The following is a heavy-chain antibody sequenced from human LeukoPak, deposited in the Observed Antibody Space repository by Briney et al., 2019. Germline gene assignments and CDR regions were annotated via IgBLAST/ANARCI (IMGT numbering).Heavy chain of an antibody. CDR3: ARVQGYCSGGSCYGVNWFDP. CDR1: GFIVSSSY. D-gene: IGHD2-15*01. CDR2: IYSGGST. Sequence: GSLRLSCEASGFIVSSSYMSWVRQAPGKGLEWVSVIYSGGSTYYVDSVKGRFTISRDNAKNTLYLQMNSLRAEDTAVYYCARVQGYCSGGSCYGVNWFDPWGQGTLVTVSS. J-gene: IGHJ5*02. V-gene: IGHV3-53*01.